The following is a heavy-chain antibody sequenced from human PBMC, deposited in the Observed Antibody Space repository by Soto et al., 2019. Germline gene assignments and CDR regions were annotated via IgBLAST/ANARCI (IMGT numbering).Heavy chain of an antibody. J-gene: IGHJ4*02. CDR3: ERSYEALPHDD. CDR1: GFTFSSYW. CDR2: INSDGSSI. Sequence: EVPLEESGGGLVQPGGSLRLSCAASGFTFSSYWMHWVRQAPGKGLVWVSRINSDGSSINYADSVKGRFILSRDTAKNTPRLQMNSLRADDTAVYYCERSYEALPHDDWGQGTLGTVSS. D-gene: IGHD3-16*01. V-gene: IGHV3-74*01.